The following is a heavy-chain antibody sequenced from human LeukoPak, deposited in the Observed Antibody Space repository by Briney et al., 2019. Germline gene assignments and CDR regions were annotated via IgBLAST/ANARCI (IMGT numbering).Heavy chain of an antibody. J-gene: IGHJ4*02. Sequence: SETLSLTCTVSGGSISGSSYYWGWIRQPPGKGLEWIGSIYYSGSTYYNPSLKSRVTISVDKSKNQFSLKLSSVTAADTAVYYCASDPWTTVTTYPVEVYWGQGTLVTVSS. D-gene: IGHD4-11*01. V-gene: IGHV4-39*07. CDR2: IYYSGST. CDR1: GGSISGSSYY. CDR3: ASDPWTTVTTYPVEVY.